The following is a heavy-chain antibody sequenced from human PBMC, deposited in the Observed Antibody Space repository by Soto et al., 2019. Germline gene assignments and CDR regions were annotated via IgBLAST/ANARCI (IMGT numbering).Heavy chain of an antibody. V-gene: IGHV3-30*03. CDR1: GFTFSSYG. D-gene: IGHD6-19*01. Sequence: GGSLRLSCAASGFTFSSYGMHWVRQAPGKGLEWVAVISYDGSNKYYADSVKGRFTISRDNSKNTLYLQMNSLRAEDTAVYYCACIAVAGTDYYYGMDVWGQGTTVTVSS. J-gene: IGHJ6*02. CDR3: ACIAVAGTDYYYGMDV. CDR2: ISYDGSNK.